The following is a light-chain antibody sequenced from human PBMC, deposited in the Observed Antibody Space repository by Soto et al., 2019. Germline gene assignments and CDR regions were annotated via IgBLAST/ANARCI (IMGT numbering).Light chain of an antibody. CDR2: KAS. J-gene: IGKJ1*01. CDR3: QQSYSTPPT. CDR1: QTISSW. Sequence: DIQMTQSPSTLSGSVGDRVTITCRASQTISSWLAWYQQKPGKAPKLLIYKASTLKSGVPSRFSGSGSGTDFTLTISSLQLEDFATYYCQQSYSTPPTFGQGTKVDIK. V-gene: IGKV1-5*03.